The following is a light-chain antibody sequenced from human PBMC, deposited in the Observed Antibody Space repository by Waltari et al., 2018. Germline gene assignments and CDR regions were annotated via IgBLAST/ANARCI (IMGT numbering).Light chain of an antibody. Sequence: QSALTQPAAVCGSPGQSITIACTGTSSDVGSVTLVSWYQQHPGKAPKLMIYVVTKRPSVVSNRFSGSKSGNTASLTISGLQAEDEADYYCCSYATSSWVFGGGTRLTVL. CDR1: SSDVGSVTL. V-gene: IGLV2-23*02. J-gene: IGLJ3*02. CDR2: VVT. CDR3: CSYATSSWV.